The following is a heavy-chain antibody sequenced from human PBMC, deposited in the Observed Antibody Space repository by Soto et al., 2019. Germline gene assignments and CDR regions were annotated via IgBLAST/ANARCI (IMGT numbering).Heavy chain of an antibody. V-gene: IGHV1-2*02. CDR1: GYTFTCYY. Sequence: XSVKVSCKASGYTFTCYYMHLVRQAPGQGLEWMGWINPNSGGTNYAQKFQGRVTMTRDTSISTAYMELSRLRSDDTAVYYCARDGHEYSSSPGFDYWGQGTLVTVSS. CDR2: INPNSGGT. CDR3: ARDGHEYSSSPGFDY. J-gene: IGHJ4*02. D-gene: IGHD6-6*01.